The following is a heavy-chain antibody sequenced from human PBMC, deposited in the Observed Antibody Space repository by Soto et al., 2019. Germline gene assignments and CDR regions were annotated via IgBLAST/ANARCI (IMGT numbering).Heavy chain of an antibody. Sequence: GGSLRLSCAASGFTFSTYWMSWVRQAPGKGLEWVANIKQDGSERYYVDSVTGRFTISRDNAKNSLYLQMNSLRGEDTAVYYCASWGHIVPVSPTDFDHWGEGTLVTVSS. CDR1: GFTFSTYW. CDR3: ASWGHIVPVSPTDFDH. CDR2: IKQDGSER. V-gene: IGHV3-7*01. D-gene: IGHD2-21*01. J-gene: IGHJ4*02.